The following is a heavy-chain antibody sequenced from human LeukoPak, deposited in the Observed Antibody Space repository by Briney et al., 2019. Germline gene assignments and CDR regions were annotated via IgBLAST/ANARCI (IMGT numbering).Heavy chain of an antibody. CDR2: MNPNSGNT. D-gene: IGHD2-2*01. Sequence: GASVKVSCKASGYTFTSYDINWVRQATGQGLEWMGWMNPNSGNTGYAQKFQGRVTITRNTSISKAYMELSSLRSEDTAVYYCARADVVVVVPAASYYYYYMDVWGKGTTVTVSS. J-gene: IGHJ6*03. CDR1: GYTFTSYD. CDR3: ARADVVVVVPAASYYYYYMDV. V-gene: IGHV1-8*03.